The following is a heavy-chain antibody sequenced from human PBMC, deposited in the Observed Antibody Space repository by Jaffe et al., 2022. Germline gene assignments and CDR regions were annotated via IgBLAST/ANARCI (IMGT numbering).Heavy chain of an antibody. CDR1: GGSFSGYY. J-gene: IGHJ5*02. CDR2: INHSGST. Sequence: QVQLQQWGAGLLKPSETLSLTCAVYGGSFSGYYWSWIRQPPGKGLEWIGEINHSGSTNYNPSLKSRVTISVDTSKNQFSLKLSSVTAADTAVYYCARGKGRAPIVATTIIGLDPWGQGTLVTVSS. D-gene: IGHD5-12*01. V-gene: IGHV4-34*01. CDR3: ARGKGRAPIVATTIIGLDP.